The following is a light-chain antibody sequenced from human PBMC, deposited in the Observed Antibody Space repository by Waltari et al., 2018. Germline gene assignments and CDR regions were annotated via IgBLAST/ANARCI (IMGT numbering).Light chain of an antibody. CDR1: ESVTTNY. CDR2: GAS. Sequence: EIVLTQSPGTLSLSQGDTATLSCRASESVTTNYLAWYQQKFGQAPRLLIYGASNRATGVPVRFGGSGSVTDFTLTITSLTPEDFAVYYCQQYGASYSVTFGQGTRLEIK. CDR3: QQYGASYSVT. V-gene: IGKV3-20*01. J-gene: IGKJ5*01.